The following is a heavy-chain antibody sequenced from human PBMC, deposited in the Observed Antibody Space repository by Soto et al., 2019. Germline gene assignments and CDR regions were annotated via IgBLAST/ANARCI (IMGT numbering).Heavy chain of an antibody. CDR3: ARDQESITDRILQY. D-gene: IGHD3-10*01. V-gene: IGHV1-18*01. Sequence: ASVKVSCKPSGDTFASFGFSWVRQAPGQGLEWLGWISAYNGNTHYAQKVRDRVTLTTDTSTNTAYMELRSLTSDDTAVYYCARDQESITDRILQYWGQGTRVTVSS. J-gene: IGHJ4*02. CDR2: ISAYNGNT. CDR1: GDTFASFG.